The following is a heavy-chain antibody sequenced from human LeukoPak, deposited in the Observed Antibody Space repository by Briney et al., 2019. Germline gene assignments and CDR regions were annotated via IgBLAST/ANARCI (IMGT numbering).Heavy chain of an antibody. CDR2: ISAYNGNT. J-gene: IGHJ4*02. CDR1: GYTFTSYY. D-gene: IGHD3-3*01. V-gene: IGHV1-18*04. CDR3: ARTHDFWSGYTLFDY. Sequence: ASVKVSCKASGYTFTSYYMHWVRQAPGQGLGWMGWISAYNGNTNYAQKLQGRVTMTTDTSTSTAYMELRSLRSDDTAVYYCARTHDFWSGYTLFDYWGQGTLVTVSS.